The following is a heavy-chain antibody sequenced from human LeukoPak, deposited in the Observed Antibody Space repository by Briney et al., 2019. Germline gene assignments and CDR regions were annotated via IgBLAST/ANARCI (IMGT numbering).Heavy chain of an antibody. V-gene: IGHV3-33*06. CDR3: AKDAQRGFDYSNSLEN. J-gene: IGHJ4*02. CDR2: IWSDGTEK. CDR1: GFTYRHYG. D-gene: IGHD4-11*01. Sequence: GGSLRLSCAASGFTYRHYGMHWVRQAPGKGLEWVAVIWSDGTEKYYADAVKGRFTISRDNYINTLYLEMDSMRGDDTAVYYCAKDAQRGFDYSNSLENWGQGALVTVSS.